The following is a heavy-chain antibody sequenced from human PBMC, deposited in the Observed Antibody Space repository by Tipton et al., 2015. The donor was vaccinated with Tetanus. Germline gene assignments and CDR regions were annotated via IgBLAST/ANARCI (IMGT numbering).Heavy chain of an antibody. CDR3: ASSTVTR. J-gene: IGHJ4*02. D-gene: IGHD4-17*01. V-gene: IGHV3-48*01. Sequence: SLRLSCAASGFTLRTYSMTWVRQAPGKGLECISYISTTSKTIYYADSVKGRFTISRDNGKNLLYLRMSRLRREDTAVYYCASSTVTRWCPGTLVTVSS. CDR1: GFTLRTYS. CDR2: ISTTSKTI.